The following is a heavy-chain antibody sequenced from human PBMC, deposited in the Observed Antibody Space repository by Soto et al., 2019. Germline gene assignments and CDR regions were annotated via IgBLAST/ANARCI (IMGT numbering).Heavy chain of an antibody. V-gene: IGHV3-30-3*01. D-gene: IGHD2-15*01. Sequence: QVQLVESGGGVVQPGRSLRLSCAASGFTFSSYAMPWVRQAPGKGLEWVAVISYDGSNKYYADSVKGRFTISRDNSKNALYLQMNSLRAEDTAVYYCARGGGVVAATSHYYGMDVWGQGTTVTVSS. CDR2: ISYDGSNK. CDR1: GFTFSSYA. J-gene: IGHJ6*02. CDR3: ARGGGVVAATSHYYGMDV.